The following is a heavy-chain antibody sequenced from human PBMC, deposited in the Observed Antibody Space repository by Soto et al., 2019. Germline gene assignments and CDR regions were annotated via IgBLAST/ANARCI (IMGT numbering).Heavy chain of an antibody. V-gene: IGHV3-30*14. J-gene: IGHJ4*02. CDR2: ISYDGSNK. CDR1: GFTFSSYA. Sequence: PGGSLRLSCAASGFTFSSYAMHWVRQAPGKGLEWVAVISYDGSNKYYADSVKGRFTISRDNSKNTLYLQMNSLRADDSAVYYCARDPLNLRFTMTVDPFWAQGPLVPGTS. D-gene: IGHD3-22*01. CDR3: ARDPLNLRFTMTVDPF.